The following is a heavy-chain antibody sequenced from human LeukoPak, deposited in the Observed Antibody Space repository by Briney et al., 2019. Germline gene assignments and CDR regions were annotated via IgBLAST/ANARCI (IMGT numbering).Heavy chain of an antibody. CDR2: IYSGGST. J-gene: IGHJ4*02. D-gene: IGHD3-9*01. Sequence: GGSLRLSCAASGFTVSSNYMSWVRQAPGKGLEWVSVIYSGGSTYYADSVKGRFTISRDNSKNTLYLQMNSLRAEDTAVYYCAKDRGLRYFDLDYWGQGTLVTVSS. V-gene: IGHV3-53*05. CDR1: GFTVSSNY. CDR3: AKDRGLRYFDLDY.